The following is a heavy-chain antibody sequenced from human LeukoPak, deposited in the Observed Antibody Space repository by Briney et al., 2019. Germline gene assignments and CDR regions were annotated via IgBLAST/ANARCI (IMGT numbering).Heavy chain of an antibody. CDR3: ARLSGGYGFDY. V-gene: IGHV4-59*08. D-gene: IGHD5-18*01. Sequence: SETLSLTCTVSGGSISSYYWSWIRQPPGKGLEWIGYIYYSGSTNYNPSLKSRVTISVDTSMNQFSLKLSSVTAADTAVYYCARLSGGYGFDYWGQGTLVTVSS. CDR2: IYYSGST. CDR1: GGSISSYY. J-gene: IGHJ4*02.